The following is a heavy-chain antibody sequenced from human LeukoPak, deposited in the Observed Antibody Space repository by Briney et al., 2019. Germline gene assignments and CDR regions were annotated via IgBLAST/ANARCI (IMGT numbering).Heavy chain of an antibody. D-gene: IGHD5-18*01. V-gene: IGHV4-34*01. CDR2: INHSGST. J-gene: IGHJ4*02. Sequence: SETLSLTCAVYGGSFSGYYWSWIRQPPGKGLEWIGEINHSGSTNYNPSLRSRVTISVDTSKNQFSLKLSSVTAADTAVYYCARRRIQLWLRYVDYWGQGTLVTVSS. CDR1: GGSFSGYY. CDR3: ARRRIQLWLRYVDY.